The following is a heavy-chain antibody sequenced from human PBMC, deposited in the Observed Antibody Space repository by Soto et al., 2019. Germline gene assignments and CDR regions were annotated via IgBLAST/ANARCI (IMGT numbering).Heavy chain of an antibody. D-gene: IGHD1-1*01. CDR1: GYSFYNSG. CDR2: ISVFNGYA. J-gene: IGHJ5*01. CDR3: SKNGTSWFAS. V-gene: IGHV1-18*01. Sequence: QVQLVQSGPELKKPGASVKVSCKTSGYSFYNSGIIWVRQAPGQGLEWMGWISVFNGYAHYAQKFQGRVSMTADTLTSTAYMELRGLRSDDTAMYYCSKNGTSWFASWGQGTPVTVSS.